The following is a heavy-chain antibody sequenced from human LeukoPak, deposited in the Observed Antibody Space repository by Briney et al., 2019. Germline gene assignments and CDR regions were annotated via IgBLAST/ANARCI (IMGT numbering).Heavy chain of an antibody. V-gene: IGHV4-30-2*01. D-gene: IGHD2-2*01. CDR2: IYHIGTT. CDR1: GDSVTNGGYS. Sequence: PSETLSLTCAVSGDSVTNGGYSWSWIRQPPGKGLEWIGYIYHIGTTYYSPSLESRATISVDRSKNQFSLKLSSVTAADTAVYYCARDRGRGYCSSTSCSQVWGQGTLVTVSS. J-gene: IGHJ4*02. CDR3: ARDRGRGYCSSTSCSQV.